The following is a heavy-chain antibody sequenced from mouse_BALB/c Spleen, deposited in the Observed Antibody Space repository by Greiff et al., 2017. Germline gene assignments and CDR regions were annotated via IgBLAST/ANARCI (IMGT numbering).Heavy chain of an antibody. CDR3: ARDLYYREFAY. CDR2: INPYNDGT. V-gene: IGHV1-14*01. J-gene: IGHJ3*01. Sequence: VQLKESGPELVKPGASVKMSCKASGYTLTSYVMHWVKQKPGQGLEWIGYINPYNDGTKYNEKFKGKATLTSDKSSSTAYMELSSLTSEDSAVYYCARDLYYREFAYWGQGTLVTVSA. CDR1: GYTLTSYV. D-gene: IGHD2-12*01.